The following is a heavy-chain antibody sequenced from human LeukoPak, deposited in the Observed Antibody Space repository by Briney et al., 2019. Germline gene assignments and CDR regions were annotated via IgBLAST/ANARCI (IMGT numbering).Heavy chain of an antibody. D-gene: IGHD3-22*01. CDR3: ASDSSGYYHNWFDP. V-gene: IGHV3-48*04. J-gene: IGHJ5*02. Sequence: GGSLRLSCAASGLTVSSNYMSWVRQAPGKGLEWVSYISSSSSTIYYADSVKGRFTISRDNAKNSLYLQMNSLRAEDTAVYYCASDSSGYYHNWFDPWGQGTLVTVSS. CDR1: GLTVSSNY. CDR2: ISSSSSTI.